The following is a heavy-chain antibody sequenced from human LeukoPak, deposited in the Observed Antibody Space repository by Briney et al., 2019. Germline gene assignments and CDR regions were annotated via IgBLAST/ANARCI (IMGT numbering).Heavy chain of an antibody. CDR1: GGSISSGDYY. D-gene: IGHD3-22*01. Sequence: SQTLSLTCTVSGGSISSGDYYWSWIRQPPGKGLEWIGYIYCSGSTYYNPSLKSRVTISVDTSKNQFSLKLSSVTAADTAVYYCARVPHYYDSSGYYYPYFDYWGQGTLVTVSS. CDR2: IYCSGST. CDR3: ARVPHYYDSSGYYYPYFDY. J-gene: IGHJ4*02. V-gene: IGHV4-30-4*08.